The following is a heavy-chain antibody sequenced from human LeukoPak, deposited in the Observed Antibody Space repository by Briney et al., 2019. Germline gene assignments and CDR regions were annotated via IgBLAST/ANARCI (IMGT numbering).Heavy chain of an antibody. J-gene: IGHJ4*02. D-gene: IGHD3-22*01. CDR2: ISHSGST. Sequence: KASETLSLTCAVYGGSFSDHFWSWIRQPPGKGLEWIGEISHSGSTTYNPSLRSRVTISGDTSKKQFSLKLSSVTAADTAVYYCVTYYYGSSAPKRNYWGQGILVTVSS. V-gene: IGHV4-34*01. CDR1: GGSFSDHF. CDR3: VTYYYGSSAPKRNY.